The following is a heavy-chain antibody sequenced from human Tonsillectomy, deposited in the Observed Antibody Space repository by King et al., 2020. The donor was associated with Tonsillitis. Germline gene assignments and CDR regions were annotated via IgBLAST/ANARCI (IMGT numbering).Heavy chain of an antibody. CDR3: ARDAAGGGYGYFDL. V-gene: IGHV3-7*01. Sequence: VQLVESGGGLVQPGGSLRLSCAASGFTFNIYWMNWVRQAPGKGLEWVANIKQDGSEKHYVDSVKGRFTLSRDNAKNSLYLQMNSLRAGDTAIYYCARDAAGGGYGYFDLWGRGTPVTVSS. CDR2: IKQDGSEK. D-gene: IGHD2-15*01. CDR1: GFTFNIYW. J-gene: IGHJ2*01.